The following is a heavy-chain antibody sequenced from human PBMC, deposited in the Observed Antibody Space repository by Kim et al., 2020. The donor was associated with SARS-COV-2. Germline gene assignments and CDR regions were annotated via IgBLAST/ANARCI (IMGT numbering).Heavy chain of an antibody. J-gene: IGHJ4*02. D-gene: IGHD1-7*01. CDR2: ISSSGSTI. Sequence: GGSLRLSCAASGFTFSSYEMNWVRQAPGKGLEWVSYISSSGSTIYYADSVKGRFTISRDNAKNSLYLQMNSLRAEDTAVYYCARGSWNWNYPTRFDYWGQGTLVTVSS. CDR1: GFTFSSYE. CDR3: ARGSWNWNYPTRFDY. V-gene: IGHV3-48*03.